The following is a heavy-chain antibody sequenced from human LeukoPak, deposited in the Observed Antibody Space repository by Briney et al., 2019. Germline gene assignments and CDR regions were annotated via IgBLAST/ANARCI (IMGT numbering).Heavy chain of an antibody. V-gene: IGHV3-7*01. CDR1: GFTFSNYW. D-gene: IGHD3-10*01. CDR2: IKQDGSEK. J-gene: IGHJ4*02. Sequence: GGSLRLSCAASGFTFSNYWMSWVRQAPGKGLEWVANIKQDGSEKYYVDSVEGRFTSSRDNAKNSLYLQMNSLRAEDTAVYYCARDRPLGYYGSGSILDYWGQGTLVTVSS. CDR3: ARDRPLGYYGSGSILDY.